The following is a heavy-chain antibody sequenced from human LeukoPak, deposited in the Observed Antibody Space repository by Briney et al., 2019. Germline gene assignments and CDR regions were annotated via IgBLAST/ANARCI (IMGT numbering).Heavy chain of an antibody. CDR3: AREGLNMVRGVTPKEAWGWFDP. CDR2: IYSSGST. J-gene: IGHJ5*02. CDR1: GGSISSNSYY. D-gene: IGHD3-10*01. V-gene: IGHV4-61*02. Sequence: SETLSLTCTVSGGSISSNSYYWGWIRQPAGKGLEWIGRIYSSGSTNYNPSLKSRVTISVDKSKNQFSLKLSSVTAADTAVYYCAREGLNMVRGVTPKEAWGWFDPWGQGTLVTVSS.